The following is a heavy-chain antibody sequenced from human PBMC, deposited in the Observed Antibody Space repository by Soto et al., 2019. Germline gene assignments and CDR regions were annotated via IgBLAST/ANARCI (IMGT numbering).Heavy chain of an antibody. V-gene: IGHV3-23*01. CDR3: AKDHPVGATPGGFDS. CDR2: ILGSGDST. Sequence: EVQLLESGGGFVQPGWSLRLSCESSGFTFRNFAMSWVRQAPGQGLEWVSSILGSGDSTYYADSVKGRFSISRDNSKNALYLQMNRLRAEYTAIYYCAKDHPVGATPGGFDSWGQGTLVIVS. CDR1: GFTFRNFA. J-gene: IGHJ5*01. D-gene: IGHD1-26*01.